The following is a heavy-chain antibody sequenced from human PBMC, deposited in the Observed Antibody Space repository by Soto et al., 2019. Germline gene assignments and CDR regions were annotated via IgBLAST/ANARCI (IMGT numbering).Heavy chain of an antibody. Sequence: KTSETLSLTCAVYGGSFSGYYWSWIRQPPGKGLEWIGEINHSGSTNYNPSLKSRVTISVDTSKNQFSLKLSSVTAADTAVYYCARGWTYSSGWYSGYYYGMDVWGQGTTVTVSS. CDR2: INHSGST. J-gene: IGHJ6*02. CDR3: ARGWTYSSGWYSGYYYGMDV. V-gene: IGHV4-34*01. D-gene: IGHD6-19*01. CDR1: GGSFSGYY.